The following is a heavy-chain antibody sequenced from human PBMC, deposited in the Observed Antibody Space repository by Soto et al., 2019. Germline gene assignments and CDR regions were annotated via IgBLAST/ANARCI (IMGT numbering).Heavy chain of an antibody. V-gene: IGHV2-70*01. CDR3: ARILSGGLEY. CDR2: IDWDDDK. J-gene: IGHJ4*02. Sequence: SGPTMVNPTQTLTLTCTFSGFSLSTSGMCVSWIRQPLGKALEWLALIDWDDDKNYSTSLTTRLTISKDTSKNQVVLTMTNMAPVDTATYYCARILSGGLEYWGQGTPVAVS. D-gene: IGHD3-16*01. CDR1: GFSLSTSGMC.